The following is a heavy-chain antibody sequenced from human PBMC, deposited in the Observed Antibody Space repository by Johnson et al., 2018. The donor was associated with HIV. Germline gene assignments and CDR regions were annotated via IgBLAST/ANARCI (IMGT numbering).Heavy chain of an antibody. CDR2: ISGSGTTI. CDR3: ARGDLRAFDI. CDR1: GFTFSSYA. J-gene: IGHJ3*02. V-gene: IGHV3-23*04. Sequence: VQLVESGGGLVQPGGSLRLSCAASGFTFSSYAMSWVRQAPGKGLEWVSAISGSGTTIYYADSVKGRFTISRDNAKNSLYLQMNSLRAEDTAVYYCARGDLRAFDIWGQGTMVTVSS.